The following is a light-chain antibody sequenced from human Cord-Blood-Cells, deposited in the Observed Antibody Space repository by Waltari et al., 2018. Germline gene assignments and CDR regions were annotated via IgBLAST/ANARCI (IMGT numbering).Light chain of an antibody. Sequence: DIVMTQSPLSLPVTPGEPASISCRSSQSLLHSNGYNYLDWYLQKPGQSPQLLIYLGSNRASGVPDRFSGSGSDTDFTRKISRVEAEDVGVYYCMQALQTPITFGQGTRLEIK. CDR1: QSLLHSNGYNY. J-gene: IGKJ5*01. V-gene: IGKV2-28*01. CDR2: LGS. CDR3: MQALQTPIT.